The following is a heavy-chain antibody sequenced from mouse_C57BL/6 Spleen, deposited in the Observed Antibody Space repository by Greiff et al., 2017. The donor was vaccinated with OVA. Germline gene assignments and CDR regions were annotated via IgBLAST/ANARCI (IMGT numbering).Heavy chain of an antibody. CDR1: GYTFTDYN. J-gene: IGHJ3*01. CDR3: ARKGYDGAWFAY. CDR2: INPNNGGT. V-gene: IGHV1-18*01. D-gene: IGHD2-2*01. Sequence: VHVKQSGPELVKPGASVKIPCKASGYTFTDYNMDWVKQSHGKSLEWIGDINPNNGGTIYNQKFKGKATLTVDKSSSTAYMELRSLTSEDTAVYYCARKGYDGAWFAYWGQGTLVTVSA.